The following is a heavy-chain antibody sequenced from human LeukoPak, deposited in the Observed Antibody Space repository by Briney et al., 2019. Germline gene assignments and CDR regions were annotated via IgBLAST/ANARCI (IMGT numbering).Heavy chain of an antibody. Sequence: SVKVSCKASGRTFSSYAISWVRPAPGQGLEWMGRIIPILGIANYAQKFQGRVTITADKSTSTAYMELSSLRSEDTAVYYCARDEAAAGTGYWGQGTLVTVSS. CDR2: IIPILGIA. V-gene: IGHV1-69*04. D-gene: IGHD6-13*01. CDR1: GRTFSSYA. CDR3: ARDEAAAGTGY. J-gene: IGHJ4*02.